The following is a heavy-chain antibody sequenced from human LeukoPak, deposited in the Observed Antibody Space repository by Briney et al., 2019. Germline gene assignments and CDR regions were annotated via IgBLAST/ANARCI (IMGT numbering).Heavy chain of an antibody. Sequence: ASVTVSCKASGGTFSSYAISWVRQAPGQGLEWMGWINTNTGNPTYAQGFTGRFVFSLDTSVSTAYLQISSLKAEDTAVYYCARPRQYDAFDIWGQGTMVTVSS. J-gene: IGHJ3*02. D-gene: IGHD4-11*01. CDR2: INTNTGNP. CDR1: GGTFSSYA. CDR3: ARPRQYDAFDI. V-gene: IGHV7-4-1*02.